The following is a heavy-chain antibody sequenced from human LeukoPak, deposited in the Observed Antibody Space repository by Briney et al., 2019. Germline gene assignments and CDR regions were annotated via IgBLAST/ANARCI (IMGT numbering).Heavy chain of an antibody. J-gene: IGHJ6*03. D-gene: IGHD1-26*01. CDR2: TYYRSKWYN. CDR1: GDSVSSNSAA. Sequence: PSQTLPLTCAISGDSVSSNSAAWNWIRQSPSRGLEWLGRTYYRSKWYNDYAVSVKSRITINPDTSKNQFSLQLNSVTPEDTAVYYCARAVSGWLGTPSYYYYMDVWGKGTTVTVSS. CDR3: ARAVSGWLGTPSYYYYMDV. V-gene: IGHV6-1*01.